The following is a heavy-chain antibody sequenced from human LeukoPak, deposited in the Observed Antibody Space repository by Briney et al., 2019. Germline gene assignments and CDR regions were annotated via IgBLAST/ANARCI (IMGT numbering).Heavy chain of an antibody. CDR1: GYTFTSYG. CDR3: ARGLVYYGSGSYDY. CDR2: ISAYNGNT. J-gene: IGHJ4*02. Sequence: ASVKVSCKASGYTFTSYGISWVQQAPGQGLEWMGWISAYNGNTNYAQKLQGRVTMTTDTSTSTAYMELRGLRSDDTAVYYCARGLVYYGSGSYDYWGQGTLVTVSS. V-gene: IGHV1-18*01. D-gene: IGHD3-10*01.